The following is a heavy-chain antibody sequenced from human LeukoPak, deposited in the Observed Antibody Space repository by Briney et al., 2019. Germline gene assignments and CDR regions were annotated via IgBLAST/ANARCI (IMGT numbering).Heavy chain of an antibody. J-gene: IGHJ4*02. CDR2: IYYNGNT. Sequence: SETLSLACIVSVGSISIYYWSWIRQPPGKTLEWIGYIYYNGNTNYNPSLRSRVTISVDRSKNQFSLKLTSVTAADTAIYYCARHMTTPVNHPLDDWGQGTLVTVSS. D-gene: IGHD4-17*01. V-gene: IGHV4-59*08. CDR3: ARHMTTPVNHPLDD. CDR1: VGSISIYY.